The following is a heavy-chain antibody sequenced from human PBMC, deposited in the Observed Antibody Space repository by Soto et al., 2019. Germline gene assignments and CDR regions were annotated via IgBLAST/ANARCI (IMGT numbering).Heavy chain of an antibody. CDR2: ISGSGGST. J-gene: IGHJ6*03. CDR1: GFTFSSYA. V-gene: IGHV3-23*01. Sequence: GGSLRLSCAASGFTFSSYAMSWVRQAPGKGLEWVSAISGSGGSTYYADSVKGRFTISRDNSKNTLYLQMNSLRAEDTAVYYCAKGGAPTKTNYYYYYMDVWGKGTTVTVSS. CDR3: AKGGAPTKTNYYYYYMDV. D-gene: IGHD5-12*01.